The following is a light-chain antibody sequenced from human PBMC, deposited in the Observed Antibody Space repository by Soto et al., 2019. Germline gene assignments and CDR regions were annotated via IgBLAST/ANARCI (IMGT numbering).Light chain of an antibody. CDR2: AAS. Sequence: MHLTQSPSALAASVGYRVTISSRASQGISSYLAWYQQKPVKAPQLLIYAASTLQSGVPSRFSGSGSATDFTLTLSSLQPEDFVTYYCQQLKSAPFTFGPGTQVDI. CDR1: QGISSY. CDR3: QQLKSAPFT. J-gene: IGKJ3*01. V-gene: IGKV1-9*01.